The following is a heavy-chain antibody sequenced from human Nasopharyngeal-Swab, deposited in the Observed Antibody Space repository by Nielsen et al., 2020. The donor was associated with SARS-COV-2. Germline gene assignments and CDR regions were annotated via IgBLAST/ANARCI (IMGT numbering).Heavy chain of an antibody. Sequence: GESLKISCAASGFTFSSYDMHWVRQATGKGLEWFSAIGTAGDTYYPGSVKARFTISRENAKNSLYLQMNSLRAGDTAVYYCARASSGWRWYFDLWSRGTLVTVSS. V-gene: IGHV3-13*01. CDR3: ARASSGWRWYFDL. D-gene: IGHD6-19*01. CDR1: GFTFSSYD. J-gene: IGHJ2*01. CDR2: IGTAGDT.